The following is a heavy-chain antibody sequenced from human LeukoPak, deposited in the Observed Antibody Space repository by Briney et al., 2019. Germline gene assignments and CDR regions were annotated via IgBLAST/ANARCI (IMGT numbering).Heavy chain of an antibody. Sequence: SETLSLTCAVYGGSFSGYYWSWIRQPPGKGLEWIGEINHSGSTNYNPSLKSRVTISVDTSKNQFSLKLSSVTAADTAVYYCARRFEYSSPNWFDPWGQGTLVTVSS. V-gene: IGHV4-34*01. D-gene: IGHD6-6*01. CDR2: INHSGST. CDR3: ARRFEYSSPNWFDP. J-gene: IGHJ5*02. CDR1: GGSFSGYY.